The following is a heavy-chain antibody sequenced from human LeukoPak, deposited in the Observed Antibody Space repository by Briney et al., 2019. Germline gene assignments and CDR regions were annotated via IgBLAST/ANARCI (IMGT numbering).Heavy chain of an antibody. CDR1: GGSLNSGSYY. D-gene: IGHD3-3*01. CDR2: IYYSGST. V-gene: IGHV4-39*07. Sequence: PSQTLSLTCTVFGGSLNSGSYYWSWIRHHPGKGLEWIGSIYYSGSTYYNPSLKSRVTISVDTSKNQFSLKLSSVTAADTAVYCCARVVLYHLDYDFWSGYYGLGWFDPWGQGNLVSVSS. J-gene: IGHJ5*02. CDR3: ARVVLYHLDYDFWSGYYGLGWFDP.